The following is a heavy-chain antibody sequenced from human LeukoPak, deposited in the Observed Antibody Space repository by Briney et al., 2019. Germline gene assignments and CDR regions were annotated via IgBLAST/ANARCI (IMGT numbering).Heavy chain of an antibody. V-gene: IGHV3-7*03. D-gene: IGHD6-13*01. CDR1: GFTFSSYW. CDR2: IKQDGSEK. CDR3: AKGYSSSWSGSPHFDY. Sequence: GGSLRLSCAASGFTFSSYWMSWVRQAPGKGLEWVANIKQDGSEKYYVDSVKGRFTISRDNAKNSLYLQMNSLRAEDMALYYCAKGYSSSWSGSPHFDYWGQGTLVTVSS. J-gene: IGHJ4*02.